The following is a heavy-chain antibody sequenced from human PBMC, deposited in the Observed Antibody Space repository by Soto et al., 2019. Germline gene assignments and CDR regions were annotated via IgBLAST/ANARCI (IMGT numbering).Heavy chain of an antibody. D-gene: IGHD2-2*01. CDR1: GGTFSSYA. Sequence: QVQLVQSGAEVKKPGSSVKVSCKASGGTFSSYAISWVRQAPGQGLEWMGGIIPISGTANYAQKFQGRVTITADESTSTAYMELNSLRSEDTAVYYCARSQGSSTSLEIYYYYYYYGMDVWGQGTTVTVSS. J-gene: IGHJ6*02. V-gene: IGHV1-69*01. CDR2: IIPISGTA. CDR3: ARSQGSSTSLEIYYYYYYYGMDV.